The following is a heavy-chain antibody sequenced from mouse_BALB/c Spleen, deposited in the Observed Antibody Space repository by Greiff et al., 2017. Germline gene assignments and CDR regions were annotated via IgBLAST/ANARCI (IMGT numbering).Heavy chain of an antibody. Sequence: VQLQQSGAELVKPGASVKLSCTASGFNIKDTYMHWVKQRPEQGLEWIGRIDPANGNTKYDPKFQGKATVTADTSSNTAYLQLSSLTSEDTAVYECAGEDCYAGGAMDYWGQGTSVTVSS. J-gene: IGHJ4*01. V-gene: IGHV14-3*02. CDR3: AGEDCYAGGAMDY. CDR2: IDPANGNT. CDR1: GFNIKDTY. D-gene: IGHD2-3*01.